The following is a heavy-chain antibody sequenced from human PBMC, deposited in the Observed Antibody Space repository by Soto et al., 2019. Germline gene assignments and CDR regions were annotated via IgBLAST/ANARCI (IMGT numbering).Heavy chain of an antibody. CDR1: GYNFITYW. D-gene: IGHD1-26*01. Sequence: PGESLKISCKGSGYNFITYWIGWVRQIPGEGLEWMGIIFVGDSDTRYSPSFEGQVTISVDKSISTAYLQWNNLKPSDTATYYCAAGLGVGAIGWFDPWGQGTQVTVS. CDR3: AAGLGVGAIGWFDP. J-gene: IGHJ5*02. V-gene: IGHV5-51*01. CDR2: IFVGDSDT.